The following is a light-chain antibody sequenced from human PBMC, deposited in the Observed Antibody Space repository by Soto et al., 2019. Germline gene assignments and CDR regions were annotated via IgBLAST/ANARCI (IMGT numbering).Light chain of an antibody. CDR2: GAS. V-gene: IGKV3-15*01. J-gene: IGKJ4*01. CDR1: QSVSSN. CDR3: QQRSNWPLT. Sequence: EIVMTQSPATLSVSPGERATLSCRASQSVSSNLAWYQQKPGQAPRLLIYGASTRATAIPARFSGSGSGTEFTLTISSLQSEDFAVYYCQQRSNWPLTFGGGTKVDIK.